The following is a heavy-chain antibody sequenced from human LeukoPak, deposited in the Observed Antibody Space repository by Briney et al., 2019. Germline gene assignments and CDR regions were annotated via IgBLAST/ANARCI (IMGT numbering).Heavy chain of an antibody. D-gene: IGHD2-2*01. Sequence: ASVKVSCKASGYTFTSYGISWVRQAPGRGLEWMGWISAYNGNTNYAQKLQGRVTMNTDTSTSTAYMELRSLRSDDMAVYYCARSYGVRYCSSTSCFPFDYWGQGTLVTVSS. CDR1: GYTFTSYG. CDR2: ISAYNGNT. CDR3: ARSYGVRYCSSTSCFPFDY. J-gene: IGHJ4*02. V-gene: IGHV1-18*03.